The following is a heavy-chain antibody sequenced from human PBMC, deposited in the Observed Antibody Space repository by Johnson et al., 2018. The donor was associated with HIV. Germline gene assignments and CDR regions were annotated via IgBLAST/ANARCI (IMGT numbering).Heavy chain of an antibody. J-gene: IGHJ3*02. D-gene: IGHD1-26*01. CDR2: IRFDETIK. Sequence: QVQLVESGGGLVQPGRSLRLSCAASGFRFDQYGMHWVRQAPGKGLEWVAFIRFDETIKYYGDSVKGRFTISRDNSKNTLYLQMNSLRVEDTAVYYCAKAVGGYAFDIWGQGTMVTVSS. V-gene: IGHV3-30*02. CDR1: GFRFDQYG. CDR3: AKAVGGYAFDI.